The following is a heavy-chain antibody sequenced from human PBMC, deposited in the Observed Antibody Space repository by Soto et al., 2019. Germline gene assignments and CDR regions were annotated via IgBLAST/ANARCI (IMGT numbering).Heavy chain of an antibody. CDR1: GYTFTLYA. D-gene: IGHD6-6*01. CDR2: FDAADGNT. J-gene: IGHJ3*02. CDR3: ATLVWYAFDI. V-gene: IGHV1-24*01. Sequence: ASVKVSCKASGYTFTLYAMHWVRQAPGKGLEWMGCFDAADGNTIYAQKFQGRVTMTEDTSTDTAYMELSSLRSEDTAVYYCATLVWYAFDIWGQGTMVTVS.